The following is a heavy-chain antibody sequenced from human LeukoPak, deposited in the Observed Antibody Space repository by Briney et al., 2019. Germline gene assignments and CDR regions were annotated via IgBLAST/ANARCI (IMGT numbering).Heavy chain of an antibody. Sequence: GGSLRLSCAASGFTFSSYAMSWVRQAPGKGLEWVSAISGSGGSTYYADSVKGRFTISRDNSKNTLYLQMNSLRAEDTAVYYCATKGERPAPHIYERKKNWFDPWGQGTLVTVSS. V-gene: IGHV3-23*01. CDR2: ISGSGGST. CDR1: GFTFSSYA. J-gene: IGHJ5*02. CDR3: ATKGERPAPHIYERKKNWFDP. D-gene: IGHD2-15*01.